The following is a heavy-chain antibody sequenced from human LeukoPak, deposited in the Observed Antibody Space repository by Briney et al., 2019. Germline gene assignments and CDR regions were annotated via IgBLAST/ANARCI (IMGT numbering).Heavy chain of an antibody. J-gene: IGHJ3*02. Sequence: GGSLRLSCAASGFSFSSYSMNWVRQAPGKGLEWVSYISSSSSTIYYADSVKGRFTISRDNAKNSLYLQMNSLRAEDTAIYYCVRGGYCSGGTCYKWNAFDIWGQGTMVTVSS. CDR1: GFSFSSYS. D-gene: IGHD2-15*01. CDR3: VRGGYCSGGTCYKWNAFDI. CDR2: ISSSSSTI. V-gene: IGHV3-48*01.